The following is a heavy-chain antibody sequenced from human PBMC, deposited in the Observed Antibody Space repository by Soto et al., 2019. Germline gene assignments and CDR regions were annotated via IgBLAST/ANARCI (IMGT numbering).Heavy chain of an antibody. D-gene: IGHD2-15*01. Sequence: EVQLLESGGDLVQPGGSLRLSCAASGFTFSSYAMSWVRQAPGQGLEWVSGISGSGGSTYYADSVKGRFTISRDNSKNTLYLQMNSLRAEDTAVYYCAKDGWDIMGGAFDIWGQGTMVIVS. CDR1: GFTFSSYA. CDR3: AKDGWDIMGGAFDI. V-gene: IGHV3-23*01. J-gene: IGHJ3*02. CDR2: ISGSGGST.